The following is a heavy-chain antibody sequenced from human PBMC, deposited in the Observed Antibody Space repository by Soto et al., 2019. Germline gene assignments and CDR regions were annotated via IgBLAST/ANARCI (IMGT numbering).Heavy chain of an antibody. CDR2: FDPEDGET. V-gene: IGHV1-24*01. CDR1: GYTLTELS. J-gene: IGHJ4*02. Sequence: ASVKVSCKVSGYTLTELSMHWVRQAPGKGLEWMGGFDPEDGETIYAQKFQGRVTMTEDTSTDTAYMELSSLRSEDTAVYYCATAWVRFGELLQSPFAYWGQGTLVTVSS. CDR3: ATAWVRFGELLQSPFAY. D-gene: IGHD3-10*01.